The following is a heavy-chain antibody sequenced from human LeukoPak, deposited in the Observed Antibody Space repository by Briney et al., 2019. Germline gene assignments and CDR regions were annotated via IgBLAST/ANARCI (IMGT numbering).Heavy chain of an antibody. V-gene: IGHV3-30*18. CDR1: GFTFSSYG. CDR2: ISYDGSNK. D-gene: IGHD3-22*01. J-gene: IGHJ4*02. CDR3: AKDYSGYYPYFDY. Sequence: GGSLRLSCVASGFTFSSYGMHWVRQAPGKGLEWVVVISYDGSNKYYADSVKGRFTISRDNSKNTLYLQMNSLRAEDTAVYYCAKDYSGYYPYFDYWGQGTLVTVSS.